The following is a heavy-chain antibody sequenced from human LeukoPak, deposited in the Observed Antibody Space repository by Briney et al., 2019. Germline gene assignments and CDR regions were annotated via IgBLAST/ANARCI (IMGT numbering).Heavy chain of an antibody. Sequence: SETLSLTCAVYGGSFSGYYWSWIRQPPGKGLEWVGEINHSGSTNYNPSLKSRVTISVDTSKNQFSLKLSSVTAADTAVYYCAREESMSAYDILTGYLNWFDPWGQGTLVTVSS. V-gene: IGHV4-34*01. J-gene: IGHJ5*02. CDR1: GGSFSGYY. CDR3: AREESMSAYDILTGYLNWFDP. CDR2: INHSGST. D-gene: IGHD3-9*01.